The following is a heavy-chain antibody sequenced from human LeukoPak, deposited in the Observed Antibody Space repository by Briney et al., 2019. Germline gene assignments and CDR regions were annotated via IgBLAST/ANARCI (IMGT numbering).Heavy chain of an antibody. Sequence: GGSLRLSCAASGFTFSSYVMHWVRQAPGKGLEWVAGISYDGNNKYYAESVKGRFTISRDNSQNTLYLQMNSLRDEDTAVYYCAKDWVVRGVISYWGEGTLGTVSS. CDR1: GFTFSSYV. CDR3: AKDWVVRGVISY. D-gene: IGHD3-10*01. J-gene: IGHJ4*02. CDR2: ISYDGNNK. V-gene: IGHV3-30*18.